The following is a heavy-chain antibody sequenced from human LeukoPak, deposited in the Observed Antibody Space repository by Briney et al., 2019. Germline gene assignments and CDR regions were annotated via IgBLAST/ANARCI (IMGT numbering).Heavy chain of an antibody. J-gene: IGHJ4*02. V-gene: IGHV1-2*06. CDR1: GYTLTDYY. CDR2: INPNSGGA. CDR3: ARVGYYESSGYYEY. D-gene: IGHD3-22*01. Sequence: ASVKVSCKASGYTLTDYYMHWVRQAPGQGLEWMGRINPNSGGANYAQKFQGRVTMTRDTSISTVYMELSRLRSDDTAVYYCARVGYYESSGYYEYWGQGTLVTVSS.